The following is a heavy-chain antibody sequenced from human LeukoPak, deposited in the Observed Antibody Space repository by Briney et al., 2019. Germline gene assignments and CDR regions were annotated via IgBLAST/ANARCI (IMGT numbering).Heavy chain of an antibody. Sequence: PSQTLSLTCTVSGDSISSGDYYWSWIRQPAGKGLEWIGRISSSGSTNYNPSLKSRVTISVDTSKNQFSLKLSSVTAADTAVYYCARLTGIKTGYYYGSGSYIKFDPWGQGTLVTVSS. J-gene: IGHJ5*02. CDR3: ARLTGIKTGYYYGSGSYIKFDP. V-gene: IGHV4-61*02. D-gene: IGHD3-10*01. CDR2: ISSSGST. CDR1: GDSISSGDYY.